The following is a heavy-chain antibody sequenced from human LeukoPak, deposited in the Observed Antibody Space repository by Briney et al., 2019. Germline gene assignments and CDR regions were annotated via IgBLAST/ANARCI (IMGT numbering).Heavy chain of an antibody. D-gene: IGHD3-22*01. CDR3: ARDSGDYYDSSGYQNWFDP. J-gene: IGHJ5*02. CDR1: GYTFTSYD. V-gene: IGHV1-8*01. CDR2: MNPNSGNT. Sequence: GASVKVSCKASGYTFTSYDINWVRQATGQVLEWMGWMNPNSGNTGYAQKFQGRVTMTRNTSISTAYMELSSLRSEDTAVYYCARDSGDYYDSSGYQNWFDPWGQGTLVTVSS.